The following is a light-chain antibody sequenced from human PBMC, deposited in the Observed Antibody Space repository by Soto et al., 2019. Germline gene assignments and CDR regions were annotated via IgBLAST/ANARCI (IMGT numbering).Light chain of an antibody. CDR1: SSDVGGYNY. CDR2: DVS. Sequence: QSALTQPASVSGSPGQSITISCTGTSSDVGGYNYVSWYQQHPGKAPKLMIYDVSNRPSGVSNRFSGSKSGNTASLTISGLQAADDADYYCSSCTTSSTLLVFGRGTKLTVL. J-gene: IGLJ2*01. V-gene: IGLV2-14*01. CDR3: SSCTTSSTLLV.